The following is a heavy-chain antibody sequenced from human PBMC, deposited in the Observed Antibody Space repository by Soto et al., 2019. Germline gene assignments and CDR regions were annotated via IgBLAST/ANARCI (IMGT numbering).Heavy chain of an antibody. D-gene: IGHD3-22*01. CDR2: ISAYNGNT. J-gene: IGHJ4*02. CDR1: DYTFTSYG. V-gene: IGHV1-18*01. CDR3: ARDPSAYYYDSSGYVHFDY. Sequence: ASVKVSCKASDYTFTSYGISWVRQAPGQGLEWMGWISAYNGNTNYAQKLQGRVTMTTDTSTSTAYMELRSLRSDDTAVYYCARDPSAYYYDSSGYVHFDYRGQGTLVTVSS.